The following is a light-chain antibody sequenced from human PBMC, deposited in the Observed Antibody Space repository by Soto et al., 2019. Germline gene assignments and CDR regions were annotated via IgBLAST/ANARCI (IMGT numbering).Light chain of an antibody. Sequence: EIVLTQSPGTLSLSPGERATLSCRASQTVISSYLAWYQQKPGQAPGLLIYGASTRATGIPDRFSGSGSGTYFTLTISRLGPEDFAVYYCQQYCSSPRTFGQGNKVEIK. CDR3: QQYCSSPRT. J-gene: IGKJ1*01. CDR1: QTVISSY. V-gene: IGKV3-20*01. CDR2: GAS.